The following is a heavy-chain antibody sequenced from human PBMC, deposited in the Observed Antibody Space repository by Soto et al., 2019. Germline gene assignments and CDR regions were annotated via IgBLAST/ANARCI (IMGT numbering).Heavy chain of an antibody. CDR1: GGSISSSSYY. CDR3: ARHHRSLRYSSSWYNWFDP. CDR2: IYYSGST. Sequence: SETLSLTCTVSGGSISSSSYYWGWIRQPPGKGLEWIGSIYYSGSTYYNPSLKSRVTISVDTSKNQFSLKLSSVTAADTAVYYCARHHRSLRYSSSWYNWFDPWGQGTLVSVSS. D-gene: IGHD6-13*01. V-gene: IGHV4-39*01. J-gene: IGHJ5*02.